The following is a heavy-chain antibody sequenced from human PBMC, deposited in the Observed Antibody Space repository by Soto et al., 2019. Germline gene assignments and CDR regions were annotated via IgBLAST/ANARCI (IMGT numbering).Heavy chain of an antibody. D-gene: IGHD6-13*01. CDR2: IIPIFGTA. CDR3: ARSPSGYSSSWLGAPEYYFDY. Sequence: QVQLVQSGAEVKKPGSSVKVSCKASGGTFSSYAISWVRQAPGQGLEWMGGIIPIFGTANYAQKFQGRVTITADESTSTAYMELSSLRSEDTAVYYCARSPSGYSSSWLGAPEYYFDYWGQGTLVTVSS. CDR1: GGTFSSYA. V-gene: IGHV1-69*01. J-gene: IGHJ4*02.